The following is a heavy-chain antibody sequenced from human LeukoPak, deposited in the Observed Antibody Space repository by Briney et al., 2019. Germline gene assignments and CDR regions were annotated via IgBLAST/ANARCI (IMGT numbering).Heavy chain of an antibody. CDR2: IYYSGST. CDR1: GGSNRSYY. D-gene: IGHD6-6*01. V-gene: IGHV4-59*01. Sequence: PSETLSLTCTVSGGSNRSYYWSWIRQPPGKGLEWIGYIYYSGSTNYNPSLKSRVTISVDTSKNQFSLKLSSVTAADTAVYYCASSEYSSSSPDYWGQGTLVTVSS. J-gene: IGHJ4*02. CDR3: ASSEYSSSSPDY.